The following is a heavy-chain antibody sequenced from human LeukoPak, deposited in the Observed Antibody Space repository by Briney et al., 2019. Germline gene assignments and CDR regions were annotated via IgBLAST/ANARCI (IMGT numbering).Heavy chain of an antibody. J-gene: IGHJ4*02. CDR2: ISSSSSNI. D-gene: IGHD3-3*01. CDR3: AKGAYYGD. Sequence: GGSLRLSCAASGFTFSSYSMYWVRQAPGKGLEWVSYISSSSSNIYYADSVKGRFTTSRDNSKNTLYLQMNSLRVEDTAVYYCAKGAYYGDWGQGTLVTISS. CDR1: GFTFSSYS. V-gene: IGHV3-48*01.